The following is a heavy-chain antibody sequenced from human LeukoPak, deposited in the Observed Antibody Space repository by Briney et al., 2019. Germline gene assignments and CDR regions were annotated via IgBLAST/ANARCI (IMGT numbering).Heavy chain of an antibody. CDR2: IYYSGST. D-gene: IGHD6-13*01. J-gene: IGHJ5*02. CDR3: ARHVRKRGIAAAGSPGWFDP. CDR1: GGSISSSSYS. Sequence: SETLSLTCTASGGSISSSSYSWGWIRQPPGKGLEWIGSIYYSGSTYFNPSLKSRVTISVDTSKNQFSLKLNSVTAADTAVYYCARHVRKRGIAAAGSPGWFDPWGQGTLVTVSS. V-gene: IGHV4-39*01.